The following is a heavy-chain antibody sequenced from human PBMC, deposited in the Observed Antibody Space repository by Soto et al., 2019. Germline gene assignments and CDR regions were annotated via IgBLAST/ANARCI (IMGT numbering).Heavy chain of an antibody. CDR2: IISSTSYI. V-gene: IGHV3-21*01. CDR1: GFTFSSYI. CDR3: ARKMPHLTRGIDY. Sequence: VGSLILSCAASGFTFSSYIMTWVRQARGRSMEWFSSIISSTSYIYYSLTVHGPTTISRDHAKYSLNVQIKRLRAEDTAVNYCARKMPHLTRGIDYWGPGALVTVFS. D-gene: IGHD2-2*01. J-gene: IGHJ4*02.